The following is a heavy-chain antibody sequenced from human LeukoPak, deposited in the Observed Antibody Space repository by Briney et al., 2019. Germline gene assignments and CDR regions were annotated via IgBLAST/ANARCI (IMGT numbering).Heavy chain of an antibody. D-gene: IGHD4-17*01. J-gene: IGHJ5*02. CDR1: GYTFTGYY. CDR2: INPNSGGT. CDR3: AGSTTVTTGGWFDP. V-gene: IGHV1-2*02. Sequence: GASVKVSCKASGYTFTGYYMHWVRQAPGQGLEWMGWINPNSGGTNYAQKFQGRVTMTRDTSISTAYMELSRLRSDDTAVYYCAGSTTVTTGGWFDPWGQGTLVTVSS.